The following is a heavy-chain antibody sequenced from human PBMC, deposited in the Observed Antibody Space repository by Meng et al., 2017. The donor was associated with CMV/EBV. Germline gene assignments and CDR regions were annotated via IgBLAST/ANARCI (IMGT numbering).Heavy chain of an antibody. Sequence: FSSYSMNWVRQARGKGLEWVSSISSSSSYIYYADSVKGRFTISRDNAKNSLYLQMNSLRAEDTAVYYCARDLKPDIVVVPAAYYFDYWGQGTLVTVSS. CDR2: ISSSSSYI. D-gene: IGHD2-2*01. J-gene: IGHJ4*02. CDR1: FSSYS. V-gene: IGHV3-21*01. CDR3: ARDLKPDIVVVPAAYYFDY.